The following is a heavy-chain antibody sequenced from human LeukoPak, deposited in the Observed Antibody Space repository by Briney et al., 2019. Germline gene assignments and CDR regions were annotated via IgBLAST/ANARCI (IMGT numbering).Heavy chain of an antibody. D-gene: IGHD5-18*01. CDR1: GGTFSSYA. CDR2: IIPIFGTA. CDR3: ARDNGGYSYGTFDY. J-gene: IGHJ4*02. Sequence: AASVKVSCKASGGTFSSYAISWVRQAPGQGLEWMGRIIPIFGTANYAQKFQGRVTITTDESTSTAYMELSSLRSEDTAVYYCARDNGGYSYGTFDYWGQGTLVTVSS. V-gene: IGHV1-69*05.